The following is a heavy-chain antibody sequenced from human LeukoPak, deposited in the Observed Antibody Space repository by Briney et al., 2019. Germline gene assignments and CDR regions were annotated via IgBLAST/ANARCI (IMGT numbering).Heavy chain of an antibody. Sequence: SETLSLTCAVYGGSFSGYYWSWIRQPPGKGLEWIGEINHSGSTNYNPSIKSRVTISVDTSKNQFSLKLSSVTAADTAVYYCARDPGSGSYTYWGQGTLVTVSS. J-gene: IGHJ4*02. CDR3: ARDPGSGSYTY. CDR1: GGSFSGYY. CDR2: INHSGST. D-gene: IGHD1-26*01. V-gene: IGHV4-34*01.